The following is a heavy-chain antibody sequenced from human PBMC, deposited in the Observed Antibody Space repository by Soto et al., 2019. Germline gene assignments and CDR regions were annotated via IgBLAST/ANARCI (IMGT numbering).Heavy chain of an antibody. CDR1: GYTFTSYG. CDR2: ISADNGNT. D-gene: IGHD1-26*01. Sequence: ASVKVSCKASGYTFTSYGISWVRQAPGQGLEWMGWISADNGNTKYAQNLQGRVTITRDTSTSTAYMELSSLRSEDTAVYYCARGIMGRRYYYYYMDVWGKGTTVTVSS. J-gene: IGHJ6*03. V-gene: IGHV1-18*01. CDR3: ARGIMGRRYYYYYMDV.